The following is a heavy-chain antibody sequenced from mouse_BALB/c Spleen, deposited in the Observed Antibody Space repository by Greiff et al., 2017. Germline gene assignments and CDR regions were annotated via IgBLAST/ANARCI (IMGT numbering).Heavy chain of an antibody. D-gene: IGHD1-2*01. Sequence: EVMLVESGGGLVKPGGSLKLSCAASGFTFSSYAMSWVRQTPEKRLEWVASISSGGSTYYPDSVKGRFTISRDNARNILYLQMSSLRSEDTAMYYCARGGSSFDYWGQGTTLTVSS. CDR3: ARGGSSFDY. CDR2: ISSGGST. V-gene: IGHV5-6-5*01. CDR1: GFTFSSYA. J-gene: IGHJ2*01.